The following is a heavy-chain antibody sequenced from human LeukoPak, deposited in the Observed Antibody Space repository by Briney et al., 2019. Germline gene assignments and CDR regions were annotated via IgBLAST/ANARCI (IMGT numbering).Heavy chain of an antibody. CDR2: INRDGSTT. V-gene: IGHV3-74*03. CDR3: ARDKKSGESSEIDG. J-gene: IGHJ4*02. D-gene: IGHD3-10*01. Sequence: GGSLRLSCAASGFTFSNYWVHWVRQAPGKGLGWVSRINRDGSTTKYADSVKGPFTVSRDNAKNTMNLQMHSLRAEDTAVYYCARDKKSGESSEIDGWGQGTLVTVSS. CDR1: GFTFSNYW.